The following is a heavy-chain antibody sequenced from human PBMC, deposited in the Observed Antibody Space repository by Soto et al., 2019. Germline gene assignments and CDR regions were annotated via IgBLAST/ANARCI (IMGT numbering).Heavy chain of an antibody. CDR3: ARRWAIRDAFDI. Sequence: GESLKISCKGSGYSFTSYWIGWVRQMPGKGLEWMGSIYPGDSDTRYSTSFQGQVTISADKSISTAYLHWSSLKASDSSMYYCARRWAIRDAFDIWGQGTMVTVSS. J-gene: IGHJ3*02. CDR2: IYPGDSDT. D-gene: IGHD1-26*01. V-gene: IGHV5-51*01. CDR1: GYSFTSYW.